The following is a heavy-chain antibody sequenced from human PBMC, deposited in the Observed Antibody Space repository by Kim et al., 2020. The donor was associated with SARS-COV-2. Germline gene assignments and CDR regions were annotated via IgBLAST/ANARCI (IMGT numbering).Heavy chain of an antibody. J-gene: IGHJ4*02. Sequence: GGSLRLSCAASGFTFSSYEMNWVRQAPGKGLEWVSYISSSGSTIYYADSVKGRFTISRDNAKNSLYLQMNSLRAEDTAVYYCAPFPNSSPDYWGQGTLVTVSS. D-gene: IGHD6-6*01. CDR3: APFPNSSPDY. V-gene: IGHV3-48*03. CDR1: GFTFSSYE. CDR2: ISSSGSTI.